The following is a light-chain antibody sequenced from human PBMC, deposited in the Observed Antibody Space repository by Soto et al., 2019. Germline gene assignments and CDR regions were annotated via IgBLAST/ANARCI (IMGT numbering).Light chain of an antibody. CDR2: GAS. V-gene: IGKV3-15*01. CDR3: QQYNNWLRIT. Sequence: EIVMTQSPATQSVSPGERATLSSRASQSVSSNLAWYQQKPGQAPRLLIYGASTRATGIPARFSGSGSGTEFTLTISSLQSEDFAVYYCQQYNNWLRITFGGGTKVDIK. J-gene: IGKJ4*01. CDR1: QSVSSN.